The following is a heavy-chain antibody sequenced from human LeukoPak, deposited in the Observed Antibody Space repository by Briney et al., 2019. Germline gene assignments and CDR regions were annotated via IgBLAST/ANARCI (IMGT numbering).Heavy chain of an antibody. CDR3: SRDANYYDSSRHYFDAFDI. V-gene: IGHV3-7*01. J-gene: IGHJ3*02. CDR1: GFTFSKYW. Sequence: GGSLRLSCVASGFTFSKYWMTWVRQAPGKGLEWVANIRGDGSVKYLLDSVKGRFTISRDNVKNSLSLEMKNLRAEDTAVYYCSRDANYYDSSRHYFDAFDIWGQGTMVTVSS. D-gene: IGHD3-22*01. CDR2: IRGDGSVK.